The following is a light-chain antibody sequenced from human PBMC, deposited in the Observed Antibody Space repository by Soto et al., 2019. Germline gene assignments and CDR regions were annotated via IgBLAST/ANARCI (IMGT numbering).Light chain of an antibody. CDR2: DVS. CDR1: SSDVGNYDY. V-gene: IGLV2-14*01. Sequence: QSVLTQPASVSGSPGQSITISYTGTSSDVGNYDYVSWYQQHPGKVPKLMVYDVSNRPSGVSHRFSVSKSGNTSSLTISGLQAEDEADYYCISFITGATYVVGTGTKVTVL. CDR3: ISFITGATYV. J-gene: IGLJ1*01.